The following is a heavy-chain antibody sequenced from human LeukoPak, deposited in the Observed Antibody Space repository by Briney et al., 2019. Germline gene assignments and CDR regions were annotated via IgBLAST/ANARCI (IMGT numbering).Heavy chain of an antibody. CDR1: GFAFSSYA. Sequence: PGGSLRLSCAASGFAFSSYAMHWVRQAPGKGLEWVAVISYDGSNKYYADSVKGRFTISRDNSKNTLYLQMNSLRAEDTAVYYCAKDWTVRRDYYYYYYMDVWGKGTTVTISS. CDR3: AKDWTVRRDYYYYYYMDV. CDR2: ISYDGSNK. D-gene: IGHD3/OR15-3a*01. J-gene: IGHJ6*03. V-gene: IGHV3-30*04.